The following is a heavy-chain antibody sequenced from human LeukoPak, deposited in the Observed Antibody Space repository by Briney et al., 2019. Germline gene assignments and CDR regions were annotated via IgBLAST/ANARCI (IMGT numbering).Heavy chain of an antibody. Sequence: GGSLRLSCVVSGFTFSNYEMNWVRQAPGKGLEWVSYISSSGNSIYYVDSVKARFTISRDNAKNSLYLQMNSLRAEDTALYYCARESSSSTEVDVWGQGTTVTVSS. CDR3: ARESSSSTEVDV. D-gene: IGHD6-6*01. V-gene: IGHV3-48*03. CDR1: GFTFSNYE. J-gene: IGHJ6*02. CDR2: ISSSGNSI.